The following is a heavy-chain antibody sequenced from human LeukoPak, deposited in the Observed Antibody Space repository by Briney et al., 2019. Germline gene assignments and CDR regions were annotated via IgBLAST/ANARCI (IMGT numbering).Heavy chain of an antibody. Sequence: ASVKVSCKASGYTFTSYSMHWVRHAPGQRLEWMGWINAGNGNTKYSQKFQGRVTITRDTSASTAYMELSSLRSEDTAVYYCARDVEDSAFDIWGQGTMVTVSS. J-gene: IGHJ3*02. CDR2: INAGNGNT. D-gene: IGHD2-15*01. CDR1: GYTFTSYS. CDR3: ARDVEDSAFDI. V-gene: IGHV1-3*01.